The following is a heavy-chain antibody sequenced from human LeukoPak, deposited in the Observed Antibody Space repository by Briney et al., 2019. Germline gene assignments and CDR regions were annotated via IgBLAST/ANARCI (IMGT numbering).Heavy chain of an antibody. Sequence: SETLSLTCAVYGGSFSGYYWSWIRQPPGKGLEWIGEINHSGSTNYNPSLKSRITVSVDNSKNQFSLRLSSVTAADTAVYYCARGDWYATFFDYWGQGTLVTVSS. J-gene: IGHJ4*02. D-gene: IGHD3-9*01. CDR1: GGSFSGYY. CDR3: ARGDWYATFFDY. CDR2: INHSGST. V-gene: IGHV4-34*01.